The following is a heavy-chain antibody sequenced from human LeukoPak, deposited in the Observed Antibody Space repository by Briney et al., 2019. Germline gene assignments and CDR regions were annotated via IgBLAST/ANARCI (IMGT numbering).Heavy chain of an antibody. D-gene: IGHD6-19*01. V-gene: IGHV4-4*07. Sequence: SETLSLTCTASGGSISSYYWSWIRQPAGKGLEWIGRIYTSGSTKYNPSLKSRVTMSVDTSKNQFSLKLRTVPAADTAVYYCARAHSSGSLGLFDYWGQGTLVTVSS. J-gene: IGHJ4*02. CDR2: IYTSGST. CDR3: ARAHSSGSLGLFDY. CDR1: GGSISSYY.